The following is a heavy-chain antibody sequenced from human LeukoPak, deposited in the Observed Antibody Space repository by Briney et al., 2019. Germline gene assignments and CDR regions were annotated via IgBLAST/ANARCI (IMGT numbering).Heavy chain of an antibody. J-gene: IGHJ4*02. CDR2: INPNSGGT. V-gene: IGHV1-2*02. D-gene: IGHD3-22*01. Sequence: ASVNVSCKASGFTFTGYYFHWVRQAPGQGLAWMGWINPNSGGTNYAQKFQGRVTMTRDTSISTAYMELSRLRSDDTAVYYCARELNYDSSGYYFDYWGQGTLVTVSS. CDR3: ARELNYDSSGYYFDY. CDR1: GFTFTGYY.